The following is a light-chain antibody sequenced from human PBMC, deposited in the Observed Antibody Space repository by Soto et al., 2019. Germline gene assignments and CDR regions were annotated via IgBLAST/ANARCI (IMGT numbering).Light chain of an antibody. J-gene: IGKJ1*01. Sequence: EIVLTQSPGTLSVSPGESATLSCRASQRISTNLAWYQHKRGQAPRLLIYGASTRATGIPARFSGSGSETEFTLTITSLQSEDFAVYYCQHDNNWPAWTFGQGTKVDIK. V-gene: IGKV3D-15*01. CDR1: QRISTN. CDR2: GAS. CDR3: QHDNNWPAWT.